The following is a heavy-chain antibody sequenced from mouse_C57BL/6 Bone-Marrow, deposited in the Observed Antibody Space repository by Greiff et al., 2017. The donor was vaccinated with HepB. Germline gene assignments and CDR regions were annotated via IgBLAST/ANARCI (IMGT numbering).Heavy chain of an antibody. J-gene: IGHJ4*01. Sequence: SGAELVRPGASVKLSCTASGFNIKDDYMHWVKQRPEQGLEWIGWIDPENGDTEYASKFQGKATITADTSSNTAYLQLSSLTSEDTAVYYCTGSSYYYAMDYWGQGTSVTVSS. CDR3: TGSSYYYAMDY. CDR1: GFNIKDDY. V-gene: IGHV14-4*01. CDR2: IDPENGDT. D-gene: IGHD1-3*01.